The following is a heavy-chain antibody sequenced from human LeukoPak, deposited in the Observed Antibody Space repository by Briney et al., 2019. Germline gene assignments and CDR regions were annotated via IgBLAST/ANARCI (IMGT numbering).Heavy chain of an antibody. V-gene: IGHV3-33*01. D-gene: IGHD3-10*01. J-gene: IGHJ4*02. Sequence: PGRSLRLSCAASGFTFNNYGMHWVRQAPGKGLEWVALIWYDGSNEDYADSVKGRFTISRDNSKNTLYLQMNSLRVEDTAVYYCARDGGSGTPFTYFDYWGQGTLVTVSP. CDR1: GFTFNNYG. CDR3: ARDGGSGTPFTYFDY. CDR2: IWYDGSNE.